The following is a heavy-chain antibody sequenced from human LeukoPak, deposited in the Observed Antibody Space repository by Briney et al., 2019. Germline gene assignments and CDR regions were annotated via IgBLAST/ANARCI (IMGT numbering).Heavy chain of an antibody. D-gene: IGHD1-26*01. CDR2: ISSSGSTI. V-gene: IGHV3-11*04. J-gene: IGHJ4*02. CDR3: ARDLSSGSRGQGVFDY. CDR1: GFTFSDYY. Sequence: GGSLRLSCAASGFTFSDYYMSWIRQAPGKGLEWVSYISSSGSTIYYADSVKGRFTISRDNAKNSLYLQMDSLRAEDTAVYYCARDLSSGSRGQGVFDYWGQGTLVTVSS.